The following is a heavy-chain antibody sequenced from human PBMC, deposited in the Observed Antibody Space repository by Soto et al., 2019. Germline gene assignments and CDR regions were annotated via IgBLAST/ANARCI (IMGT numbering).Heavy chain of an antibody. Sequence: GASVKVSCKASGYTFTSYDINWVRQATGQGLEWMGWMNPNSGNTGYAQKFQGRVTMTRNTSISTAYMELSSLRSEDTAVYYCAIGFYCSRTSSRWFDPWGQGTLVTVSS. J-gene: IGHJ5*02. CDR3: AIGFYCSRTSSRWFDP. V-gene: IGHV1-8*01. CDR2: MNPNSGNT. D-gene: IGHD2-2*01. CDR1: GYTFTSYD.